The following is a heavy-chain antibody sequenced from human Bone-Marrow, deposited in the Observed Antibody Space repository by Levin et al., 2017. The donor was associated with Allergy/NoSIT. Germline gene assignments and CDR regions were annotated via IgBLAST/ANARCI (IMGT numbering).Heavy chain of an antibody. CDR1: GASVSSSDYY. V-gene: IGHV4-30-2*01. J-gene: IGHJ4*02. Sequence: KTSETLSLTCAVSGASVSSSDYYWSWLRQPPGKGLEWIGYITHFGSTYYNPSLRSRISISVDTSKNHFSLILTSMTAADTAVYYCGRGDSGFGEVTGAYWGQGILVNVSS. CDR2: ITHFGST. D-gene: IGHD3-10*01. CDR3: GRGDSGFGEVTGAY.